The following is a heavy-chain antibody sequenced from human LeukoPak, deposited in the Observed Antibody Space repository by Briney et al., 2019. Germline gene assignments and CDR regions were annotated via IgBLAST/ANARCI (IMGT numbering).Heavy chain of an antibody. CDR2: INHSGST. Sequence: PSETLSLTCAVYGGSFSGYYWSWIRQPPGKGLEWIGEINHSGSTNYNPSLKSRVTISVDTSKNQFSLKLSSVTAADTAVYYCASVKFDYWGQGTLVTVSS. CDR3: ASVKFDY. V-gene: IGHV4-34*01. CDR1: GGSFSGYY. J-gene: IGHJ4*02.